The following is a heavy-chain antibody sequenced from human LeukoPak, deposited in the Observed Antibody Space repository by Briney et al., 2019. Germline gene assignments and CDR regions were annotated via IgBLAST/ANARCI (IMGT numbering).Heavy chain of an antibody. CDR1: GGSISSYY. D-gene: IGHD2-2*01. CDR2: INTSGRT. CDR3: QGLLPPTAAYLPDDAFDL. Sequence: SETLSLTCTVSGGSISSYYWSWIRQPAGKGLEWIGRINTSGRTNYNPSLKSRVTMSVDTSKNQFSLKLSSVTAADTAVYYCQGLLPPTAAYLPDDAFDLWGRGTMVTVSS. J-gene: IGHJ3*01. V-gene: IGHV4-4*07.